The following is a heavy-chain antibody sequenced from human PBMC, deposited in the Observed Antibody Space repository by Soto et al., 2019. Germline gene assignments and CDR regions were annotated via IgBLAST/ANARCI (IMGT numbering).Heavy chain of an antibody. Sequence: GGSLRLSCAASGFTFSSYAMSWVRQAPGKGLEWVSAISGSGGSTYYADSVKGRFTISRDNSKNTLYLQMNSLRAEDTAVYYCAKDGVVVVAATRRPYRMDVWGQGTTVTVSS. J-gene: IGHJ6*02. V-gene: IGHV3-23*01. CDR3: AKDGVVVVAATRRPYRMDV. D-gene: IGHD2-15*01. CDR1: GFTFSSYA. CDR2: ISGSGGST.